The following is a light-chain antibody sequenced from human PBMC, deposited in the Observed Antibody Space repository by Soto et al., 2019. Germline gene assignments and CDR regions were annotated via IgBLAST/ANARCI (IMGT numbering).Light chain of an antibody. Sequence: EIVMTQSPLTLPVTPGEPASISCRSSQSLLYNNTYNYLDWYVQKPGQSPQLLIYFGSNRAPGVPDRFSGSGSGTDFTLKINRVEAEYVGTYYCMQALQSLTFGQGTRREIQ. J-gene: IGKJ5*01. V-gene: IGKV2-28*01. CDR1: QSLLYNNTYNY. CDR2: FGS. CDR3: MQALQSLT.